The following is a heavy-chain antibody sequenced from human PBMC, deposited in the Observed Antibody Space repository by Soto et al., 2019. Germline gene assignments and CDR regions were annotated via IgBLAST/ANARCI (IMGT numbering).Heavy chain of an antibody. J-gene: IGHJ6*02. CDR1: GGSVSSGSYY. Sequence: SSETLSLTCTVSGGSVSSGSYYWSWIRQPPGKGLEWIGYIYYSGSTNYNPSLKSRVTISVDTSKNQFSLKLSSVTAADTAVYYCARDRGVAARNSNGMDVWGQGTTVTVSS. D-gene: IGHD6-6*01. CDR3: ARDRGVAARNSNGMDV. V-gene: IGHV4-61*01. CDR2: IYYSGST.